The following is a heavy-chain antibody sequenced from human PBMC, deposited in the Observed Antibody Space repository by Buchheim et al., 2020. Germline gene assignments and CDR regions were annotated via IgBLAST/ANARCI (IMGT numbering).Heavy chain of an antibody. CDR3: VMKSAGYYAFDH. D-gene: IGHD2-15*01. CDR1: GYSVSSDKW. V-gene: IGHV4-28*01. J-gene: IGHJ4*02. CDR2: IYHSGGT. Sequence: QVQLQESGPGLVKPSDTLSLTCVVSGYSVSSDKWWGWIRQPPGEGLEGIGYIYHSGGTYYKSSLKSRVTMSVDTSKNQFSLRLRSVTAADTAVYYCVMKSAGYYAFDHWGQGTL.